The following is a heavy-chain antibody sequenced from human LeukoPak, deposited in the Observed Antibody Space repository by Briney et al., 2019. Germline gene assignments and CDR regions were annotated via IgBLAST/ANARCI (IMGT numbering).Heavy chain of an antibody. CDR3: AMTGMGVRSGSIFDY. Sequence: GGSLRLSCAASGFTFSSYAMSWVRQAPGKGLEWVSAISGSGGSTYYADSVKGRFTISRDNSKNTLYLQMNSLRAEDTAVYYCAMTGMGVRSGSIFDYWGQGTLVTVSS. J-gene: IGHJ4*02. V-gene: IGHV3-23*01. D-gene: IGHD6-19*01. CDR1: GFTFSSYA. CDR2: ISGSGGST.